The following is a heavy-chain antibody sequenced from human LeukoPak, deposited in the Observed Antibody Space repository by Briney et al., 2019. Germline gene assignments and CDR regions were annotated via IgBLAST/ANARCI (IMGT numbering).Heavy chain of an antibody. D-gene: IGHD3-3*01. CDR2: IRYDGSNK. J-gene: IGHJ6*03. Sequence: GRSLRLSCAASGFTFSSYGMHWVRQAPGKGLEWVAFIRYDGSNKYYADSVKGRFTISRDNSKNTLYLQMNSLRAEDTAVYYCAKDKYDDYYYMDVWGKGTTVTISS. CDR1: GFTFSSYG. V-gene: IGHV3-30*02. CDR3: AKDKYDDYYYMDV.